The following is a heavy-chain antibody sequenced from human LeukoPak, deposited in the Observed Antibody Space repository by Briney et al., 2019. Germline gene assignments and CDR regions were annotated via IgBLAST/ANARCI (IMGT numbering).Heavy chain of an antibody. CDR3: ARGFPAAALPYFDY. CDR1: GFTFSSFT. J-gene: IGHJ4*02. CDR2: ISANSGDI. Sequence: GGSLRLSCAASGFTFSSFTMNWVRQAPGKGLEWVSSISANSGDIYYADSVKGRFTISRDNAKNSLYLQMNSLRAEDTAVYYCARGFPAAALPYFDYWGQGTLVTVSS. D-gene: IGHD6-13*01. V-gene: IGHV3-21*01.